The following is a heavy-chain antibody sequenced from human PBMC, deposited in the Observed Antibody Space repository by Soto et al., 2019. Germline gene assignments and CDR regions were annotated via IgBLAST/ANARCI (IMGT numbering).Heavy chain of an antibody. D-gene: IGHD5-18*01. CDR2: ISYDGSNK. CDR1: GFTFSSYG. V-gene: IGHV3-30*18. Sequence: QVQLVESGGGLVQPGRSLRLSCAASGFTFSSYGMHWVRQAPGKGLEWVAVISYDGSNKYYADSVKGRFTISKDNSKNTLYLQMNSLRAEDTAVYYCEKEWDSYGAIFDYWGQGTLVTVSS. CDR3: EKEWDSYGAIFDY. J-gene: IGHJ4*02.